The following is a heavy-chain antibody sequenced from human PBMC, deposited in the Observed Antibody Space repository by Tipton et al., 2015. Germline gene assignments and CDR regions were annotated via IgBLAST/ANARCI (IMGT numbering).Heavy chain of an antibody. CDR1: GDSISTGGYY. Sequence: TLSLTCNVSGDSISTGGYYWSWIRQHPGKGLEWIGFIYYNGITCYNPSLKSRVTMSIDTSKSQFSLNLTSVTAADAGVYYCTRGQPNGAYDLWGQGTLVTVSS. J-gene: IGHJ4*02. CDR2: IYYNGIT. CDR3: TRGQPNGAYDL. V-gene: IGHV4-31*03. D-gene: IGHD3-16*01.